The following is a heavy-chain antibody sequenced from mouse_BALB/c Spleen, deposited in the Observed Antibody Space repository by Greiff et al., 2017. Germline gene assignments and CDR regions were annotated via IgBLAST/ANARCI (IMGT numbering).Heavy chain of an antibody. CDR2: IYPGSGST. V-gene: IGHV1S22*01. CDR1: GYTFTSYW. Sequence: LKQPGSELVRPGASVKLSCKASGYTFTSYWMHWVKQRPGQGLEWIGNIYPGSGSTNYDEKFKSKATLTVDTSSSTAYMQLSSLTSEDSAVYYCTRWYGSSGMDYWGQGTSVTVSS. CDR3: TRWYGSSGMDY. J-gene: IGHJ4*01. D-gene: IGHD1-1*01.